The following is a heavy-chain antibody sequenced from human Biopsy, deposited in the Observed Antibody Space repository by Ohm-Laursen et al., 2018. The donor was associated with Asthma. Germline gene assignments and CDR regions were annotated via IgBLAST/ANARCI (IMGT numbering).Heavy chain of an antibody. D-gene: IGHD1-26*01. V-gene: IGHV3-23*01. CDR3: AKDKVGAANSYQYGMDV. J-gene: IGHJ6*02. Sequence: SLRLSCAASEFPFSSYAMNWVRQAPGKGLEWVSSISGNGDNTHYSDSVQGRSIISRDNSKNTLYLQMNSLRVEDTAIYFCAKDKVGAANSYQYGMDVWGQGTPVAVSS. CDR2: ISGNGDNT. CDR1: EFPFSSYA.